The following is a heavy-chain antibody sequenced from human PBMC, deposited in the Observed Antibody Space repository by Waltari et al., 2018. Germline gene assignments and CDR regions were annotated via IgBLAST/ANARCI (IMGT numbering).Heavy chain of an antibody. CDR3: ARRARPGQWLVRDYFDY. J-gene: IGHJ4*02. D-gene: IGHD6-19*01. CDR2: IYYSGST. V-gene: IGHV4-39*07. CDR1: GGSISRSSYY. Sequence: QLQLQESGPGLVKPSETLSLTCTVPGGSISRSSYYRGWIRQPPGKGLEWIGSIYYSGSTYYNPSLKSRVTISVDTSKNQFSLKLSSVTAADTAVYYCARRARPGQWLVRDYFDYWGQGTLVTVSS.